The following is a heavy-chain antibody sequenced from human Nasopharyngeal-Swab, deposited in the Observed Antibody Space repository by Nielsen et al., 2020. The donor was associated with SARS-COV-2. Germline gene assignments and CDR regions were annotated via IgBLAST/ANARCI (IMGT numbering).Heavy chain of an antibody. CDR2: IGNAGDT. Sequence: GGSLRLSCAASGFTFRSYDMHWIRQGTGKGLEWVSAIGNAGDTYYPGSVKGRFTISRENAKNSLYLQMNSLRAEDTAVYYCARARYWLAASGPFFDYWGQRTLVTVSS. V-gene: IGHV3-13*01. J-gene: IGHJ4*02. CDR1: GFTFRSYD. D-gene: IGHD6-13*01. CDR3: ARARYWLAASGPFFDY.